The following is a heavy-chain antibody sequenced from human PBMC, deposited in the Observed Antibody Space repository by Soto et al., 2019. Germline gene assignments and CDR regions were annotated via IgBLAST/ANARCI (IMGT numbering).Heavy chain of an antibody. D-gene: IGHD3-22*01. CDR1: GFTFSSYA. Sequence: PGGSLRLSCAASGFTFSSYAITWVPQPPGKGLEWVSTISGSGGSTYYADSVRGRFTLSRDNSKTTLYLQVNSLRAEDTAIYYCAKGHYYDNSDHQDAFDSWGQGTMVTVSS. CDR3: AKGHYYDNSDHQDAFDS. J-gene: IGHJ3*02. V-gene: IGHV3-23*01. CDR2: ISGSGGST.